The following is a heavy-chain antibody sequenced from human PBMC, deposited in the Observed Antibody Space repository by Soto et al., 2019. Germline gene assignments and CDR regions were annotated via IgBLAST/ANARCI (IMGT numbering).Heavy chain of an antibody. J-gene: IGHJ5*02. D-gene: IGHD6-13*01. CDR1: GYTFTSYY. CDR2: INPSGGST. Sequence: QVQLVQSGAEVKKPGASVKVSCKASGYTFTSYYMHWVRQAPGQGLEWMGIINPSGGSTSYAQKSQGRVNMTRDTSTSTVYMELSSLRSEDTAVYYCARTLNLAAAPFVPWGQGTLVTVSS. V-gene: IGHV1-46*01. CDR3: ARTLNLAAAPFVP.